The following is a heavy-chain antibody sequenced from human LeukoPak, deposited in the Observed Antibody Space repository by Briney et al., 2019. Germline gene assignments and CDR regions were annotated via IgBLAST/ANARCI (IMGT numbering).Heavy chain of an antibody. Sequence: ASVKVSCKASGYTFASYGISWVRQAPGQGLEWMGWISAYNGNTNYAQKLQGRVTMTTDTSTGTAYMELRSLRSDDTAAYYCARVKTPSSSFWAYYFDYWGQGTLVTVSS. CDR3: ARVKTPSSSFWAYYFDY. CDR2: ISAYNGNT. CDR1: GYTFASYG. V-gene: IGHV1-18*01. D-gene: IGHD6-13*01. J-gene: IGHJ4*02.